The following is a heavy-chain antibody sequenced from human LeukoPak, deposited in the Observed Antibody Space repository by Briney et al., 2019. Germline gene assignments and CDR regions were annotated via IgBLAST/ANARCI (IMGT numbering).Heavy chain of an antibody. J-gene: IGHJ4*02. CDR2: ISYDGSNK. V-gene: IGHV3-30*04. CDR1: GFTFSSYA. CDR3: AREVDY. Sequence: GGSLRLSCAASGFTFSSYAMHWVRQAPGKGLEWVAVISYDGSNKYYADSVKGRFTISRDNSKNTLYLRMNSLRAEDTAVYYCAREVDYWGQGTLVTVSS.